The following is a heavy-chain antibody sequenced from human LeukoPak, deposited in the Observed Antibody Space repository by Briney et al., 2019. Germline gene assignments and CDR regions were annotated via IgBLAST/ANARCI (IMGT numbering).Heavy chain of an antibody. D-gene: IGHD5-12*01. CDR3: ANEGGGYGGDTI. CDR2: IIPILGIA. Sequence: ASVKVSCKASGGTFSSYAISWVRQAPGQGLEWMGRIIPILGIANYAQKFQRRVTITADKSTSTAYMELSSLRSEDAAVYYCANEGGGYGGDTIWGQGTLVTVSS. J-gene: IGHJ4*02. V-gene: IGHV1-69*04. CDR1: GGTFSSYA.